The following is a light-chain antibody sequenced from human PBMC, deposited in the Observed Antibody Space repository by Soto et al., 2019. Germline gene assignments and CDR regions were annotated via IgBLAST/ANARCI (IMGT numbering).Light chain of an antibody. J-gene: IGKJ3*01. CDR1: QSINSRY. Sequence: EIVLTQSPGTLSLSPGERATLSCRASQSINSRYLAWYPQKPGQAPRLLIYGASSRATGIPDRFSGSGSGTDFPLTISRLEPGDFAVYYCQQFGSSPGFTFGPGTKVDIK. V-gene: IGKV3-20*01. CDR2: GAS. CDR3: QQFGSSPGFT.